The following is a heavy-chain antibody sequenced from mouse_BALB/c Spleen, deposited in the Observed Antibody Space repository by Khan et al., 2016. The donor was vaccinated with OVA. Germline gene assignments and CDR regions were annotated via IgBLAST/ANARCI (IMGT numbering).Heavy chain of an antibody. CDR2: VDPFSAVT. CDR1: GYSFTSYY. D-gene: IGHD2-2*01. CDR3: TRHGYVAWFTY. J-gene: IGHJ3*01. V-gene: IGHV1-31*01. Sequence: EVKLLESGPELMKPGASVKISCKASGYSFTSYYIHWVMQSRGQSLERIGYVDPFSAVTTYNQKFKGKATLTVDKSSSTAYIHLSNLTSEDSAVYYCTRHGYVAWFTYWGQGTLVTVSA.